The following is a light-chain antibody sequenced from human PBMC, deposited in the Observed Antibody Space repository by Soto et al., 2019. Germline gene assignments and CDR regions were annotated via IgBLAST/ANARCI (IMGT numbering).Light chain of an antibody. J-gene: IGKJ1*01. CDR3: QQHNSYSWT. CDR1: QSISCW. CDR2: KAS. Sequence: DIQMTQSPSTLSASVGERVTITCRASQSISCWLAWYQQKPGKAPKLLIYKASSLESGVPSRFSGRGSGTEFTLTISSLQPDDFATYYCQQHNSYSWTFGQGTKVQIK. V-gene: IGKV1-5*03.